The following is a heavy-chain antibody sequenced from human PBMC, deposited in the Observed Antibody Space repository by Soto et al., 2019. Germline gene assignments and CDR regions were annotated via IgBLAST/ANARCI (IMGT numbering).Heavy chain of an antibody. Sequence: EVQLLESGGGLVQPGGSLRLSCAASGFTFSTSAMSWVRQAPGKGLVWVSGISDSGGSTWYADSVKGRFTLSRDNSKMTVYLQMNSLRAEDTAVYYCAKDDKYSGSKHAFDIWGQGTMVTVSS. D-gene: IGHD1-26*01. CDR1: GFTFSTSA. CDR2: ISDSGGST. V-gene: IGHV3-23*01. CDR3: AKDDKYSGSKHAFDI. J-gene: IGHJ3*02.